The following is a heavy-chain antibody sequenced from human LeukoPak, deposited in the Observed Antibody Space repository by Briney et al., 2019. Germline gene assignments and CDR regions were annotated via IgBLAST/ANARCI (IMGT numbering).Heavy chain of an antibody. V-gene: IGHV4-61*02. CDR2: VSSSGRT. Sequence: SQTLSLTCTVSGDSISSGSFYWSWIRQAAGKGLEWIGRVSSSGRTTYNPSLKSRVTISVDTSKNQFSLKLSSVTAADTAVYYCARAGGYYDSSAPRYYYMDVWGKGTTVTISS. D-gene: IGHD3-22*01. CDR1: GDSISSGSFY. J-gene: IGHJ6*03. CDR3: ARAGGYYDSSAPRYYYMDV.